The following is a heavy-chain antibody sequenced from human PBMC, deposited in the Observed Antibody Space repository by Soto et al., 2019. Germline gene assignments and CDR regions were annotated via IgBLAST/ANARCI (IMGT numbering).Heavy chain of an antibody. CDR3: ARGGPSSKWLDP. CDR1: GGSISSYY. Sequence: SLTCTVSGGSISSYYWSWVRQPPGKRPEWIAYIYNGGTTNYNPSLKSRLTISLDTSKNQFSLKLSSVTAADTAVYFCARGGPSSKWLDPWGQGIQVTVSS. CDR2: IYNGGTT. J-gene: IGHJ5*02. V-gene: IGHV4-59*01.